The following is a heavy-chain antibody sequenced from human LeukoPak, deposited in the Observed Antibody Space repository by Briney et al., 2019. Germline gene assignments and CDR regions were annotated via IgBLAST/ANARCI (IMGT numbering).Heavy chain of an antibody. D-gene: IGHD1-20*01. CDR1: GGSFSGHC. CDR2: INHSGST. Sequence: SETLSLTCAVYGGSFSGHCWSWIRQTPGKGLEWIGEINHSGSTNYNPSLKSRVTISVDTSKNQFSLRLTSVTAADTAVFYCARGGIAGFDYWGQGALVTVSS. V-gene: IGHV4-34*01. CDR3: ARGGIAGFDY. J-gene: IGHJ4*02.